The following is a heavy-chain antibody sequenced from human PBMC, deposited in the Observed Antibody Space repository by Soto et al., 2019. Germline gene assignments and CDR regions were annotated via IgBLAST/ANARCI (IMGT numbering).Heavy chain of an antibody. CDR3: ARGGSFVGATNRLYFNY. CDR1: GGTFSSYA. V-gene: IGHV1-69*01. Sequence: QVQLVQSGAEVKKPGSSVKVSCKASGGTFSSYAISWVRQAPGQGLEWMGGIIPIFGTANYAQKFQGRVTITAHESTSTAYMELSSLGSEDTAVYYCARGGSFVGATNRLYFNYWGQGTLVTVSS. J-gene: IGHJ4*02. CDR2: IIPIFGTA. D-gene: IGHD1-26*01.